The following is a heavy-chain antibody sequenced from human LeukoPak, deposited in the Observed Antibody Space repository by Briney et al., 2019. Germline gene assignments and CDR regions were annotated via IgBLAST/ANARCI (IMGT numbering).Heavy chain of an antibody. Sequence: ASVKVSCKASGYTFTSYDINWVRQATGQGLEWIGWMNPNSGNTGYAQKFQGRVTMTRNTSISTAYMELSSLRSEDTAVYYCARPRIAARRNYYFDYWGQGTLATVSS. CDR3: ARPRIAARRNYYFDY. D-gene: IGHD6-6*01. V-gene: IGHV1-8*01. CDR2: MNPNSGNT. CDR1: GYTFTSYD. J-gene: IGHJ4*02.